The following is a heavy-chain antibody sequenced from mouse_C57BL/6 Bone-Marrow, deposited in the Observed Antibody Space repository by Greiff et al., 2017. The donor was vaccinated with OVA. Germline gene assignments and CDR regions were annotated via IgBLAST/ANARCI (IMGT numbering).Heavy chain of an antibody. V-gene: IGHV1-55*01. D-gene: IGHD1-1*01. J-gene: IGHJ4*01. Sequence: QVQLQQPGAELVKPGASVKMSCKASGYTFTSYWIPWVKQRPGQGLEWIGVIYPGSGSTNYNEKFKSKATLTVDTSSSTAYMQLSSLTSEDSAVYYCASNYCSSPCDYWGQGTSVTVSS. CDR1: GYTFTSYW. CDR3: ASNYCSSPCDY. CDR2: IYPGSGST.